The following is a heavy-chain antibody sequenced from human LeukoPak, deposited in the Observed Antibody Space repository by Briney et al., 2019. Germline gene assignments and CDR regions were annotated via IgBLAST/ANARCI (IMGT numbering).Heavy chain of an antibody. CDR1: GGSITSSSYY. J-gene: IGHJ4*02. D-gene: IGHD3-3*01. CDR2: LYYTGST. V-gene: IGHV4-39*01. Sequence: SETLSLTCTVSGGSITSSSYYWGWIRQPPGKGLEWIGSLYYTGSTYYNPSLKSRVTISVDTSKNQFSLKLNFVTAADTAVYYCARQSPIDDFWSGYSSGSDYWGQGTLVTVSS. CDR3: ARQSPIDDFWSGYSSGSDY.